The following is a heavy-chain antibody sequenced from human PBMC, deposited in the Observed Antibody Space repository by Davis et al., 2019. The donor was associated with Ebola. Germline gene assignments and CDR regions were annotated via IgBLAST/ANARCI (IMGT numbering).Heavy chain of an antibody. J-gene: IGHJ6*02. V-gene: IGHV1-2*04. CDR1: GYTFTGYY. D-gene: IGHD5-12*01. Sequence: AASVKVSCKASGYTFTGYYMHWVRQAPGQGLEWMGWINPNSGGTNYAQKFQGWVTMTRDTSISTAYMELSRLRSDDTAVYHCARVGGYDVFDYYGMDVWGQGTTVTVSS. CDR2: INPNSGGT. CDR3: ARVGGYDVFDYYGMDV.